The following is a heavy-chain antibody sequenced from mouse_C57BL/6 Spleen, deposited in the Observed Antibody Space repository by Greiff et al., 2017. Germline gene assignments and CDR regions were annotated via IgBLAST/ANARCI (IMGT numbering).Heavy chain of an antibody. Sequence: VQLQQPGAELVKPGASVKVSCKASGYTFTSYWMHWVKQRPGQGLEWIGRIHPSDSDTNYNQKFKGKATLTGDKSSSTAYMQLSSLTSEDYSVYYCGISIYYNYETWFAYWGQGTLVTVSA. J-gene: IGHJ3*01. CDR2: IHPSDSDT. V-gene: IGHV1-74*01. CDR3: GISIYYNYETWFAY. D-gene: IGHD2-4*01. CDR1: GYTFTSYW.